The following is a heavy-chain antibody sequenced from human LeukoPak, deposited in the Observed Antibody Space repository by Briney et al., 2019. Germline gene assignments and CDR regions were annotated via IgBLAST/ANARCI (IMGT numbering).Heavy chain of an antibody. Sequence: PGGSLRLSCAASGFTFSDYYMSWIRQAPGKGLEWVSYISSSSSYTNYADSVKGRFTISRDNAKNSLYLQMNSLRPEDTAVYYCARDLPIYYYGMDVWGKGTTVTVSS. CDR2: ISSSSSYT. CDR3: ARDLPIYYYGMDV. D-gene: IGHD2-2*02. CDR1: GFTFSDYY. J-gene: IGHJ6*04. V-gene: IGHV3-11*06.